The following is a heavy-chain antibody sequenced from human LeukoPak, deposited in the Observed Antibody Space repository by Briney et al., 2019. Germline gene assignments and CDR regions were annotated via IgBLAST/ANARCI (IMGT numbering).Heavy chain of an antibody. CDR2: INPNSGGT. CDR3: ARHPPPSGWYLPSTSYFDY. Sequence: ASVKVSCKASGYTFTGYYIHWVRQAPGRGLEWMGWINPNSGGTNYAQKFQGRVTMTRDTSISTAYMELSRLRSDDTAVYYCARHPPPSGWYLPSTSYFDYWGQGTLVTVSS. D-gene: IGHD6-19*01. J-gene: IGHJ4*02. V-gene: IGHV1-2*02. CDR1: GYTFTGYY.